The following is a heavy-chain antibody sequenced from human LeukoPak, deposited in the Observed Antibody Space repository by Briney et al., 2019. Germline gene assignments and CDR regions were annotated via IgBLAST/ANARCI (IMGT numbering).Heavy chain of an antibody. CDR3: ARCRENDFWSGSPVDY. D-gene: IGHD3-3*01. J-gene: IGHJ4*02. Sequence: PGGSLRLSCAASGFTFSSYAMSWVRQAPGKGLEWVSAISGSGGSTYYADSVKGRFTISRDNSKTTLFVQMNSLRVEDTAVYYCARCRENDFWSGSPVDYWGQGTLVTVSS. V-gene: IGHV3-23*01. CDR2: ISGSGGST. CDR1: GFTFSSYA.